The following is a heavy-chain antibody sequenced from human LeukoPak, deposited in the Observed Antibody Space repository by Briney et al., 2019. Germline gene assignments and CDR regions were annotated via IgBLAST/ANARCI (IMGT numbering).Heavy chain of an antibody. D-gene: IGHD6-13*01. CDR1: GYTFTAYF. J-gene: IGHJ3*02. CDR2: INPNSDAT. Sequence: ASVKVSCKASGYTFTAYFIHWVRQAPGQGLEWMGWINPNSDATTFAQKFQGRVTMTRDTSISTAYMDLSRLKSDDTAVYYCARIRKSNSWYDAFDIWGQGTMVAVSS. CDR3: ARIRKSNSWYDAFDI. V-gene: IGHV1-2*02.